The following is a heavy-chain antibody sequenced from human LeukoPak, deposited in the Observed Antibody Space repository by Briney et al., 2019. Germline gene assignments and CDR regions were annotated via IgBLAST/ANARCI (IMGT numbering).Heavy chain of an antibody. J-gene: IGHJ6*02. V-gene: IGHV1-69*04. CDR1: GGTFNSSA. Sequence: ASVKVSCKASGGTFNSSAFNWVRQAPGQGLEWMGRIIPTLGRVNTAQNFQGRLTISADKSTSTAYMELSSLRSEDTAVYYCARDPIVLVGEFMDDWGQGTPVTVS. CDR3: ARDPIVLVGEFMDD. D-gene: IGHD3-10*01. CDR2: IIPTLGRV.